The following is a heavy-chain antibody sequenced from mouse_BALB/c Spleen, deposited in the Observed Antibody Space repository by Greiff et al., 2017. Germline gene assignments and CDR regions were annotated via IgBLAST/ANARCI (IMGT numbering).Heavy chain of an antibody. D-gene: IGHD1-1*01. J-gene: IGHJ2*01. CDR3: AMIVATGDYFDY. CDR1: GYTFTSYY. Sequence: VKLQESGPELVKPGASVKMSCKASGYTFTSYYIHWVKQRPGQGLEWIGWIYPGDGSTKYNEKFKGKTTLTADKSSSTAYMLLSSLTSEDSAIYFCAMIVATGDYFDYWGQGTTLTVSS. CDR2: IYPGDGST. V-gene: IGHV1S56*01.